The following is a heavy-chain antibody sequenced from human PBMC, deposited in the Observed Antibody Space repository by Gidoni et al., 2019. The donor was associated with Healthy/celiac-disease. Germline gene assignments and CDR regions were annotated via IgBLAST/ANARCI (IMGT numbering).Heavy chain of an antibody. D-gene: IGHD1-7*01. CDR1: VGSFSGYY. CDR2: INHSGST. V-gene: IGHV4-34*01. Sequence: QVQLQQWGAGLLKPSETLSLTCAVYVGSFSGYYWSWIRQPPGKGLEWIGEINHSGSTNYNPSLKSRVTISVDTSKNQFSLKLSSVTAADTAVYYCARYHSGTYYYGMDVWGQGTTVTVSS. CDR3: ARYHSGTYYYGMDV. J-gene: IGHJ6*02.